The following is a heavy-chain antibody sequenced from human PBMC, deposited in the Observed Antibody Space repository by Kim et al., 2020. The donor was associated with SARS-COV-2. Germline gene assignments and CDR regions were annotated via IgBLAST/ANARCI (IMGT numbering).Heavy chain of an antibody. V-gene: IGHV4-34*01. D-gene: IGHD5-18*01. Sequence: SETLSLTCAVYGGSFSGYYWSWIRQPPGKGLEWIGEINHSGSTNYNPSLKSRVTISVDTSKNQFSLKLSSVTAADTAVYYCARAPLQLWKRVFFDYWGQGTLVTVSS. CDR1: GGSFSGYY. J-gene: IGHJ4*02. CDR3: ARAPLQLWKRVFFDY. CDR2: INHSGST.